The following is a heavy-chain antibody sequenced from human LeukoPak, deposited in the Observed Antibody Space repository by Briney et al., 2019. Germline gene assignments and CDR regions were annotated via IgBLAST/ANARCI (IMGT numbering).Heavy chain of an antibody. Sequence: GALRLSCAASGFTVSSNYMSWVRQAPGKGLEWVSVIYSGGSTYYADSVKGRFTISRDNSKNTLYLQMNSLRAEDTAMYYCARSRAAAIATGVDYWGQGTLVTVSS. V-gene: IGHV3-53*01. CDR1: GFTVSSNY. CDR2: IYSGGST. D-gene: IGHD2-2*02. CDR3: ARSRAAAIATGVDY. J-gene: IGHJ4*02.